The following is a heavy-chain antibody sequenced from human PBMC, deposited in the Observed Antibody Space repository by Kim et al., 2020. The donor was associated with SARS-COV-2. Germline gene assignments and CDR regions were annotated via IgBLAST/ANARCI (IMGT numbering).Heavy chain of an antibody. D-gene: IGHD6-13*01. V-gene: IGHV4-39*01. Sequence: SRQSRVTISVDTSKSQFSLKLSSVTAADTAVYYCARHGGGYSSSWYYFDYWGQGTLVTVSS. J-gene: IGHJ4*02. CDR3: ARHGGGYSSSWYYFDY.